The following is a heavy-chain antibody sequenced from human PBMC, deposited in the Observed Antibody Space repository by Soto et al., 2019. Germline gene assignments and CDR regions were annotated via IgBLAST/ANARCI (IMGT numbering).Heavy chain of an antibody. J-gene: IGHJ3*02. CDR2: IAGSGTNI. CDR3: ARDNDFAFDI. V-gene: IGHV3-48*02. CDR1: GFTFSSYS. Sequence: PGGSLRLSCAASGFTFSSYSMNWVRQAPGKGLEWISYIAGSGTNIHYADSVKGRFTISRDNAKNSLYLQMNSLRDEDTAFYYCARDNDFAFDIWGQGTLVTVSS. D-gene: IGHD1-1*01.